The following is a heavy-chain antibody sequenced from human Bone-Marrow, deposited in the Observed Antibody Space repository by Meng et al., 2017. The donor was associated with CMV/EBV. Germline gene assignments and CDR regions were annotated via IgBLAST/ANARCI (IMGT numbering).Heavy chain of an antibody. CDR1: GYSISSGYY. CDR3: ARSAPGYSGYDWGGGDY. J-gene: IGHJ4*02. V-gene: IGHV4-38-2*02. CDR2: IYHSGST. D-gene: IGHD5-12*01. Sequence: SETLSLTCTVSGYSISSGYYWGWIRQPPGKGLEWTGSIYHSGSTYYNPSLKSRVTISVDTSKNQFSLKLSSVTAADTAVYYCARSAPGYSGYDWGGGDYWGQGTRVTVSS.